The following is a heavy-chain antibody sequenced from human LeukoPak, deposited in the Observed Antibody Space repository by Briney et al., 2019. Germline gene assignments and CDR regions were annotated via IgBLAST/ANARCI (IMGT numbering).Heavy chain of an antibody. Sequence: ASVKVSCKASGYTFTSYDINWVRQATGQGLEWMGWVNPNSGNTGFAQKFQGRVTMTRNTSISTAYMELSSLRSEDTAVCYCARVTYYHILTGSYSGGDFDHWGQGTLVTVSS. J-gene: IGHJ4*02. CDR3: ARVTYYHILTGSYSGGDFDH. V-gene: IGHV1-8*01. CDR2: VNPNSGNT. D-gene: IGHD3-9*01. CDR1: GYTFTSYD.